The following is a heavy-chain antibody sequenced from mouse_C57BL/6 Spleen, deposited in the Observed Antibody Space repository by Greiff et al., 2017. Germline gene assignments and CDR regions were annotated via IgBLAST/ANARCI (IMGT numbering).Heavy chain of an antibody. CDR1: GYTFTSYW. CDR3: TRGDYDVRGNFDV. Sequence: VQLQQSGTVLARPGASVKMSCKTSGYTFTSYWMHWVKQRPGQGLEWIGAIYPGNSDTSSNQKFKGKAKLTAVTSASTAYMELSSLTNEDSAVYYCTRGDYDVRGNFDVWGTGTTVTVSS. J-gene: IGHJ1*03. V-gene: IGHV1-5*01. D-gene: IGHD2-4*01. CDR2: IYPGNSDT.